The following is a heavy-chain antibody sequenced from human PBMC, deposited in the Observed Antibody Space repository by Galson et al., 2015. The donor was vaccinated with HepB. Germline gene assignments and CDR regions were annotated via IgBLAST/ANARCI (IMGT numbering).Heavy chain of an antibody. J-gene: IGHJ4*02. V-gene: IGHV3-11*04. CDR1: GFTFSAYH. CDR3: ARVKDYGGITFYFDY. Sequence: SLRLSCAASGFTFSAYHMTWIRQALGKGLEWVSCITSSGSTVFSADSVKGRFTISRDSAKNSLYLQMNSLRAEDTAVYYCARVKDYGGITFYFDYWGQGTLATVSS. CDR2: ITSSGSTV. D-gene: IGHD4-23*01.